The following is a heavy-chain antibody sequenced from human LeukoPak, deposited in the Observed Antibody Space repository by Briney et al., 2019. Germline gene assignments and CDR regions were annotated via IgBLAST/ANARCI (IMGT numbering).Heavy chain of an antibody. CDR3: MMSLTAHYYYGLDV. Sequence: GGSLRLSCAASGFTFGSYWMSWVRQAPGNGLEWVANIKQDGSEKYYVDPVKGRFTISRDNAKNSLFLQMNSLRADDTAVYHCMMSLTAHYYYGLDVWGQGTTVTVSS. D-gene: IGHD2-21*02. J-gene: IGHJ6*02. CDR2: IKQDGSEK. CDR1: GFTFGSYW. V-gene: IGHV3-7*01.